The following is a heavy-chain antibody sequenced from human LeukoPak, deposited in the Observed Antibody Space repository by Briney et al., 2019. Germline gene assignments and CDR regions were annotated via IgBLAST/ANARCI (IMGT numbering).Heavy chain of an antibody. CDR1: GGSISSSSYY. J-gene: IGHJ4*02. D-gene: IGHD2-21*01. CDR3: ARRRIVAIDY. CDR2: IYYSWST. V-gene: IGHV4-39*01. Sequence: PSETLSLTCTVSGGSISSSSYYWGWIRQPPGKGLEWIGSIYYSWSTYYNPSLKSQVTISVDTSKNQFSLKLSSVTAADTAVYYCARRRIVAIDYWGQGTLVTVSS.